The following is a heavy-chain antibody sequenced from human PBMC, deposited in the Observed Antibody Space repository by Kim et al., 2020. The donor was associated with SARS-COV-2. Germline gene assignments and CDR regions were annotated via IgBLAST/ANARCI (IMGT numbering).Heavy chain of an antibody. J-gene: IGHJ4*02. D-gene: IGHD6-13*01. CDR3: ARGGPSSSWYPPHPPYFDY. V-gene: IGHV3-30-3*01. CDR1: GFTFSNYA. Sequence: GGSLRLSCAASGFTFSNYAMHWVRQAPGKGLEWVAVISYDGSNKYYADSVKGRFTISRDNSKNTLYLQMNSLRAEDTAVYYCARGGPSSSWYPPHPPYFDYWGQGTLVTVSS. CDR2: ISYDGSNK.